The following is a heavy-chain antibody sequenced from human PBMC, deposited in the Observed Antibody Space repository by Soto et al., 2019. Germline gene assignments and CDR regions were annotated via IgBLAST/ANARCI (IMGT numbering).Heavy chain of an antibody. Sequence: ASVKVSCKASGGTFSSYAISWVRQAPGQGLEWMGGIIPIFGTANYAQKFQGRVTITADESTSTAYMELSSLRSEDTAVYYWARGIKLEPSYFDYWGQGTLVTVSS. V-gene: IGHV1-69*13. J-gene: IGHJ4*02. CDR3: ARGIKLEPSYFDY. D-gene: IGHD1-1*01. CDR2: IIPIFGTA. CDR1: GGTFSSYA.